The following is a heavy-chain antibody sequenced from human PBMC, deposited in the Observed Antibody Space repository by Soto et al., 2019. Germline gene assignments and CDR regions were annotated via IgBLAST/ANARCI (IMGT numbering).Heavy chain of an antibody. J-gene: IGHJ3*02. CDR2: IYYSGST. D-gene: IGHD3-22*01. V-gene: IGHV4-31*03. Sequence: SETLSLTCTVSGGSISSGGYYWSWIRQHPGKGLEWIGYIYYSGSTYYNPSLKSRVTISVDTSKNQFSLQLSSVTAADTAVYYCARGLISGYYLYDAFDIWGQGTMVTVSS. CDR3: ARGLISGYYLYDAFDI. CDR1: GGSISSGGYY.